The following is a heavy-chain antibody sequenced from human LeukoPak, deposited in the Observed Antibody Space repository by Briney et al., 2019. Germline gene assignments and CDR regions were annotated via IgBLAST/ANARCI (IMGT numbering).Heavy chain of an antibody. Sequence: ASVKVSCKASGYTFTSYGISWVRQAPGQGLEWMGWISAYNGNTNYAQKLQGRVTMTRDTSTSTVYMELSSLRSEDTAVYYCARTTYYYDSSSYYGDWGQGTLVTVSS. V-gene: IGHV1-18*01. J-gene: IGHJ4*02. CDR1: GYTFTSYG. CDR2: ISAYNGNT. CDR3: ARTTYYYDSSSYYGD. D-gene: IGHD3-22*01.